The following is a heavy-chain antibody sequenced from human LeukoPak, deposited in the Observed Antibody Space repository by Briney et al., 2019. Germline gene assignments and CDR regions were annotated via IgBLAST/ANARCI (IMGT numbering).Heavy chain of an antibody. CDR3: ARGMGFDP. D-gene: IGHD3-10*01. J-gene: IGHJ5*02. CDR2: INTNTGNP. Sequence: ASVRVSCKASGYTFSNYGISWVRQAPGQGLEWMGWINTNTGNPTYAQGFTGRFVFSLDTSVSTAYLQISSLKAEDTAVYYCARGMGFDPWGQGTLVTVSS. V-gene: IGHV7-4-1*02. CDR1: GYTFSNYG.